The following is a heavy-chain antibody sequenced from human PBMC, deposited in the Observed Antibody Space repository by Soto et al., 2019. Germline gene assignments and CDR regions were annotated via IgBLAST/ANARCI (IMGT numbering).Heavy chain of an antibody. D-gene: IGHD3-22*01. CDR3: ARDGEYYYDSSGYYLARVRHNWFDP. J-gene: IGHJ5*02. Sequence: QVQLQESGPGLVKPSQTLSLTCTVSGGSISSGGYYWSWIRQHPGKGLEWIGYIYYSGSTYYNPSRKSRVTISVDTSKYQFSLKLSSVTAADTAVYYCARDGEYYYDSSGYYLARVRHNWFDPWGQGTLVTVSS. CDR1: GGSISSGGYY. CDR2: IYYSGST. V-gene: IGHV4-31*03.